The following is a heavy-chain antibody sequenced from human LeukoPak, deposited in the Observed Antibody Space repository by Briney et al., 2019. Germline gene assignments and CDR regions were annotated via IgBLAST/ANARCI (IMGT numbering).Heavy chain of an antibody. V-gene: IGHV3-21*04. D-gene: IGHD2-21*02. J-gene: IGHJ4*02. CDR2: ISSSSSYI. CDR3: ARAQTYGDSRLLLDY. CDR1: GFTFSSYS. Sequence: GGSLRLSCAASGFTFSSYSMNWVRQAPGKGLEWVSSISSSSSYIYYADSVKGRFTISRDNAKNSQYLQMNSLRVEDTALYYCARAQTYGDSRLLLDYWGQGTLVTVSS.